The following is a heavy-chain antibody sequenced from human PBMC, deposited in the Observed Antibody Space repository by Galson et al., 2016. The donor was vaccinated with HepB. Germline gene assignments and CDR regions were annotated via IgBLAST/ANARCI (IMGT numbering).Heavy chain of an antibody. CDR3: AKDHGGYSGFDY. J-gene: IGHJ4*02. D-gene: IGHD4-23*01. V-gene: IGHV3-43*01. CDR2: ITGDRANA. CDR1: GFTFGTYT. Sequence: LRLSCAASGFTFGTYTMHWIRQAPGEGLQWVSLITGDRANAYYADSVKGRFTIPRDNRKNSLYLQMNSLRTEDTALYYCAKDHGGYSGFDYWGQGTLVTVSS.